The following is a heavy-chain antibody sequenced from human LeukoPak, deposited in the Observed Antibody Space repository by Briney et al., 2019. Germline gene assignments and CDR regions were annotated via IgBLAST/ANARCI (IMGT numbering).Heavy chain of an antibody. D-gene: IGHD1-20*01. CDR3: VTDLHGINWYVD. Sequence: GGSLRLSCAASGFTFRNFGMHWFRQAPGRGREGVAFVENDGGTKYYSDSGNGRFTISRDNSKNTLFLQMNSLRAEDTSMYYCVTDLHGINWYVDWGQGTLVTVSS. J-gene: IGHJ4*02. CDR1: GFTFRNFG. CDR2: VENDGGTK. V-gene: IGHV3-30*02.